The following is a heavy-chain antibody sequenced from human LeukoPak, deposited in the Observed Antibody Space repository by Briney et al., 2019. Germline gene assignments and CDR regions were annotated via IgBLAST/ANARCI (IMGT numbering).Heavy chain of an antibody. Sequence: ASVKVSCKASGYTFTSYGISWVRQAPGQGLEWMGWISAYNGNTNYAQKFQGRVTITADKSTSTAYMELSSLRSEDTAVYYCARDRYSSSPKHPSDPWGQGTLVTVSS. J-gene: IGHJ5*02. CDR3: ARDRYSSSPKHPSDP. V-gene: IGHV1-18*01. CDR2: ISAYNGNT. D-gene: IGHD6-13*01. CDR1: GYTFTSYG.